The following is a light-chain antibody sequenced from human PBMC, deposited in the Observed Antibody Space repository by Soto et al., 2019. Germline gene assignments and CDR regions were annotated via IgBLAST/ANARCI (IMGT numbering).Light chain of an antibody. CDR3: SSYASSSTLL. CDR2: EVS. Sequence: QSALTQPASVSGSPGQWISISSTGTSTNVGGYTYVSWHQQHRGKAPKLMIYEVSCRPSGVSHRYSGSKSGNTASLTMSRLQAEDEAHYYCSSYASSSTLLFGGGTKLTVL. V-gene: IGLV2-14*01. CDR1: STNVGGYTY. J-gene: IGLJ2*01.